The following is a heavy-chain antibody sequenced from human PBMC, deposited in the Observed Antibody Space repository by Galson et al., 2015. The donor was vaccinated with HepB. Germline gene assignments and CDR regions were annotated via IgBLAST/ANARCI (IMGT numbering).Heavy chain of an antibody. Sequence: ETLSLTCAVSGGSISSSNWWSWVRQPPGKGLEWIGEIYHSGSTNYNPSLKSRVTVSVDKSKNQFSLKLSSVTAADTAVYYCAREPTTAEKLLWFGDLGGHDAFDIWGQGTMVTVSS. CDR3: AREPTTAEKLLWFGDLGGHDAFDI. D-gene: IGHD3-10*01. CDR1: GGSISSSNW. CDR2: IYHSGST. J-gene: IGHJ3*02. V-gene: IGHV4-4*02.